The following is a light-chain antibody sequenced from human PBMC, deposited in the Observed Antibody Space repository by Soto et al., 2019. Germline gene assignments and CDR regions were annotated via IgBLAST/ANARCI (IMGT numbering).Light chain of an antibody. V-gene: IGKV3-15*01. J-gene: IGKJ2*01. CDR2: DAS. CDR1: QSVSSN. CDR3: QQYKNWPYT. Sequence: EIVMTPSPATLSVSPGERATLSCRASQSVSSNLAWYQQKPGQAPRLLIYDASTRATGIPGRFSGSGSGTEFTLTISSLQSEDFAVYYCQQYKNWPYTFGQGTKVDIK.